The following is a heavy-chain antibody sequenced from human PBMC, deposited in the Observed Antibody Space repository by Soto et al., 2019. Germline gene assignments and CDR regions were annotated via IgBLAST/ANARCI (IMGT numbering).Heavy chain of an antibody. J-gene: IGHJ6*02. D-gene: IGHD3-10*01. CDR1: GVSISSGGYS. V-gene: IGHV4-30-2*01. CDR2: IYHSGST. Sequence: SETLSLTGAVSGVSISSGGYSWSWIRQPPGKGLEWIGYIYHSGSTYYNPSLKSRVTISVDRSKNQFSLKLSSVTAADTAVYYCARVRRIGDYGMDVWGQGTTVTVSS. CDR3: ARVRRIGDYGMDV.